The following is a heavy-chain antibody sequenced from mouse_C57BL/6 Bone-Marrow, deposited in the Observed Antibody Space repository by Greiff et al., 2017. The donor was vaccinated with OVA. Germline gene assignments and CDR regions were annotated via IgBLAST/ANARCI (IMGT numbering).Heavy chain of an antibody. Sequence: EVQLVESGAELVRPGASVKLSCTASGFNIKDDYMHWVKQRPEQGLEWIGWIDPENGDTEYASKFQGKATITADTSSNTAYRQLSSLTSEDTAVDYCTTSNYDVDYWGQGTTLTVSS. CDR3: TTSNYDVDY. CDR2: IDPENGDT. D-gene: IGHD2-4*01. V-gene: IGHV14-4*01. J-gene: IGHJ2*01. CDR1: GFNIKDDY.